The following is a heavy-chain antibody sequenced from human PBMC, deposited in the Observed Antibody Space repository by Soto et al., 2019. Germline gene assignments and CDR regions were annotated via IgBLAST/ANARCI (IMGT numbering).Heavy chain of an antibody. J-gene: IGHJ6*02. CDR2: IYPGDSGT. CDR3: ARHSAGGLNYYYGMDV. CDR1: GYSFTSYW. D-gene: IGHD2-21*02. Sequence: PGESLKISCKGSGYSFTSYWIGWVRQMPGKGLEWMGIIYPGDSGTRYSPSFQGQVTISADKSISTAYLQWSSLKASDTAMYYCARHSAGGLNYYYGMDVWGQGTTVTVSS. V-gene: IGHV5-51*01.